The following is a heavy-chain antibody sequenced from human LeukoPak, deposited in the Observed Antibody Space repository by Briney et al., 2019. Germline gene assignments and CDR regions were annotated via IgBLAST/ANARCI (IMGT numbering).Heavy chain of an antibody. V-gene: IGHV3-30*03. D-gene: IGHD4/OR15-4a*01. J-gene: IGHJ4*02. CDR1: GFTFSSYG. CDR3: ARVSVRLTDY. Sequence: GRSLRLSCAASGFTFSSYGMHWVRQAPGKGLEWVAVISYDGSNKYYADSVKSRFTISRDNAKNSLYLQMNSLSAEDTAVYYCARVSVRLTDYWGQGTLVTVSS. CDR2: ISYDGSNK.